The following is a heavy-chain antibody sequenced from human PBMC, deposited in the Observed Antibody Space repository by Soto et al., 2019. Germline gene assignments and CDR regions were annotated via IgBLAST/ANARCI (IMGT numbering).Heavy chain of an antibody. CDR1: VVTFSDYS. J-gene: IGHJ4*02. CDR2: ISSGSSII. V-gene: IGHV3-48*01. D-gene: IGHD6-13*01. CDR3: AGAGYYFDD. Sequence: EVQLVESGGGLVQPGGSLRLSCAASVVTFSDYSINWVRQAPGKGLEWVSYISSGSSIIYYADSVKGRFTISRDNAKNSLYLQMNSLRAEDTAVYYCAGAGYYFDDWGQGTLVTVSS.